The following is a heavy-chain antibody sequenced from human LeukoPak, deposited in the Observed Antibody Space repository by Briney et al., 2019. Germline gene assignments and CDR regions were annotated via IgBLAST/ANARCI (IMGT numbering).Heavy chain of an antibody. D-gene: IGHD6-19*01. V-gene: IGHV4-39*07. J-gene: IGHJ4*02. CDR1: GDSFSSVTDY. CDR2: GDYSGGK. CDR3: AGERGEEYSSGWYKTNFFDN. Sequence: PSETLSLTCTVSGDSFSSVTDYWAWIRQPPGKGLEWIASGDYSGGKYYNPSLESRVAISTGMSKSQISLKLTSVTGADTAVYYCAGERGEEYSSGWYKTNFFDNWGQGIRVTVSS.